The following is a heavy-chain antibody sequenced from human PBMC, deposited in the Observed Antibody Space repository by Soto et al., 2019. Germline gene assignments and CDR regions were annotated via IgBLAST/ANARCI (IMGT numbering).Heavy chain of an antibody. CDR1: GFTFSDYY. CDR2: ISSSGSTI. Sequence: QVQLVESGGGLVKPGGSLRLSCAASGFTFSDYYMSWIRQAPGKGLEWVSYISSSGSTIYYADSVKGRFTISRDNAKKSLYLQMNSLRAEDTAVYYCARDGYYYYDSSGYSYGGYFDLWGRGTLVTVSS. J-gene: IGHJ2*01. D-gene: IGHD3-22*01. CDR3: ARDGYYYYDSSGYSYGGYFDL. V-gene: IGHV3-11*01.